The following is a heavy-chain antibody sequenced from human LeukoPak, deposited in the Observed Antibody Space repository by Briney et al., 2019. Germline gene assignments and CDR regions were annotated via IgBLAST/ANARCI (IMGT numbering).Heavy chain of an antibody. J-gene: IGHJ4*02. CDR3: AKAPNYCSGGSCYSGFDY. Sequence: GGSLRLSCAASGFTFSSYGMHWVRQAPGKGLEWVAVISYDGSNKYYADSVKGRFTISRDNSKNTLYLQMNSLRAGDTAVYYCAKAPNYCSGGSCYSGFDYWGQGTLVTVSS. D-gene: IGHD2-15*01. CDR1: GFTFSSYG. V-gene: IGHV3-30*18. CDR2: ISYDGSNK.